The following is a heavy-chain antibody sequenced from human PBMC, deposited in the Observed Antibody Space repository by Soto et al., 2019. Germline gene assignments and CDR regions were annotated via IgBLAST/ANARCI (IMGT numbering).Heavy chain of an antibody. V-gene: IGHV2-5*02. CDR1: GFSLSSTRMA. CDR2: IYWDDDK. Sequence: QITLKESGPTLVKPTQTLTLTCTFSGFSLSSTRMAVGWIRQPPGKALEWLALIYWDDDKRYSPFLKSRLNXXXXXXXXXXXXXXXXXXXXXXXXXXXXXXXXXXXGYXFDYWGQGTLVTVSS. J-gene: IGHJ4*02. CDR3: XXXXXXXXGYXFDY.